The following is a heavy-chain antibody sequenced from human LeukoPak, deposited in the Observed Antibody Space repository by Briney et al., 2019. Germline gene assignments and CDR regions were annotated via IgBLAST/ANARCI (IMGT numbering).Heavy chain of an antibody. Sequence: GGSLRLSCAASGFTFDDYAMHWVRHAPGKGLEWVSGISWSSGSIDYADSVKGRFTISRDNAKNSLYLQMNSLRAEDTALYYCAKDRWGSGSETPFDYWGQGTLVTVSS. CDR3: AKDRWGSGSETPFDY. V-gene: IGHV3-9*01. CDR1: GFTFDDYA. D-gene: IGHD3-10*01. CDR2: ISWSSGSI. J-gene: IGHJ4*02.